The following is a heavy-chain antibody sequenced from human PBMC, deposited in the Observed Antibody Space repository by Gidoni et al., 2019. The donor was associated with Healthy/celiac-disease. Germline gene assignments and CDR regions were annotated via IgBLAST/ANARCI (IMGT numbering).Heavy chain of an antibody. CDR2: ISWNSGSI. CDR3: AKGNRIFGVVMGGGMDV. J-gene: IGHJ6*02. D-gene: IGHD3-3*02. Sequence: EVQLVESGGGLVQPGRSLRLSCAASGFTFDDYAMHWVRQAPGKGLEWVSGISWNSGSIGYADSVKGRFTISRDNAKNSLYLQMNSLRAEDTALYYCAKGNRIFGVVMGGGMDVWGQGTTVTVSS. V-gene: IGHV3-9*01. CDR1: GFTFDDYA.